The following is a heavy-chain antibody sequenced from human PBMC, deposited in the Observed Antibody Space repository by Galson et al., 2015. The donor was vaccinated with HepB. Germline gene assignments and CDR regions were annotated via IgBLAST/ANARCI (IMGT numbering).Heavy chain of an antibody. D-gene: IGHD6-13*01. CDR2: ISYDGSNK. V-gene: IGHV3-30-3*01. J-gene: IGHJ3*02. CDR1: GFTFSSYA. Sequence: SLRLSCAASGFTFSSYAMHWVRQAPGKGLEWVAVISYDGSNKYYADSVKGRFTISRDNSKNTLYLQMNSLRAEDTAVYYCAREGTIAAYAFDIWGQGTMVTVPS. CDR3: AREGTIAAYAFDI.